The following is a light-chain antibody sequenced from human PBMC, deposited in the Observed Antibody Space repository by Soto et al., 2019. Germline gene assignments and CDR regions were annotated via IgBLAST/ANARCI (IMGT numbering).Light chain of an antibody. CDR2: AAS. Sequence: DIQMTQSPSSLSASVGDRVTITCRASQSITTYLNWYQQRPGKAPKLLIYAASSLQSGVPSRFSGSGSGTDFTFTISSLQPDDFATYFCQQSYSTPRTFGQGTKVEIK. CDR3: QQSYSTPRT. V-gene: IGKV1-39*01. CDR1: QSITTY. J-gene: IGKJ1*01.